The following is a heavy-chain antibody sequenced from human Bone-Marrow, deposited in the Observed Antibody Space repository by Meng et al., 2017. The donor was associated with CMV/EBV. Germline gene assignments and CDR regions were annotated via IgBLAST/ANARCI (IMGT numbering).Heavy chain of an antibody. J-gene: IGHJ4*02. D-gene: IGHD6-6*01. V-gene: IGHV1-8*01. Sequence: ASVKVSCKASGYTFIDHDINWVRQATGQGLEWMGWMNPNSGNTGYAQKFQGRITLTRNTFLSTAFMELSSLTSEDTAVYYCARDKRSSSSSKSLWGQGTLVTVSS. CDR2: MNPNSGNT. CDR1: GYTFIDHD. CDR3: ARDKRSSSSSKSL.